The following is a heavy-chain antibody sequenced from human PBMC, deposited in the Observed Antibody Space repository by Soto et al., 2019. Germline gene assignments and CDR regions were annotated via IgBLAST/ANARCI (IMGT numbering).Heavy chain of an antibody. Sequence: ASVKVSFKASGYTFTGYYMHWARQAPGQGLEWMGWINPNSGGTNYAQKFQGCVTMTRDTSISTAYMELSRLRSDDTAVYYCAVVHDSTKNAFDIWGQGTMVTVSS. J-gene: IGHJ3*02. V-gene: IGHV1-2*04. D-gene: IGHD3-22*01. CDR1: GYTFTGYY. CDR2: INPNSGGT. CDR3: AVVHDSTKNAFDI.